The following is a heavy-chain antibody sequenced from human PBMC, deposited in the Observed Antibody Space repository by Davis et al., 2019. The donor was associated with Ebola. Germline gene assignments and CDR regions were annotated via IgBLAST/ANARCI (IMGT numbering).Heavy chain of an antibody. CDR2: IKQDGSEK. CDR3: ARDQEYSSY. CDR1: GFSFSSYW. V-gene: IGHV3-7*01. J-gene: IGHJ4*02. D-gene: IGHD6-6*01. Sequence: GESLKISCAASGFSFSSYWMSWVRQAPGKGLEWVASIKQDGSEKYYVDSVKGRFTISRDNAKNSLYLQMNSLRAEDTAVYYCARDQEYSSYWGQGTLVTVSS.